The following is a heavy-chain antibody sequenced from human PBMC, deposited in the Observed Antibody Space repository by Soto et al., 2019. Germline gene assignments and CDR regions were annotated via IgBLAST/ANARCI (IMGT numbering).Heavy chain of an antibody. CDR2: ISSSGSTI. J-gene: IGHJ6*02. CDR1: GFTFSDYY. D-gene: IGHD3-3*01. Sequence: QVQLVESGGGLVKPGGSLRLSCAASGFTFSDYYMSWIRQAPGKGLEWVSYISSSGSTIYYADSVKGRFTISRDNAKNSLYLQMNSLRAEDTAVYYCARGYYDFWSGYYTEHYGMDVWGQGTTVTVSS. CDR3: ARGYYDFWSGYYTEHYGMDV. V-gene: IGHV3-11*01.